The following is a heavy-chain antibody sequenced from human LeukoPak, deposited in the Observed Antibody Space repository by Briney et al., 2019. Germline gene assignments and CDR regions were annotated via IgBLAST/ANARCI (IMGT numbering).Heavy chain of an antibody. J-gene: IGHJ4*02. D-gene: IGHD2-2*03. Sequence: PGGSLRLSCAASGFTFSSYGMHWVRQAPRKGLEWVAFIRYDGSNKYYADSVKGRFTISRDNSKNTLYLQMNSLRAEDTAVYYCAKEVDIVVVPAALSDYWGQGTLVTVSS. CDR3: AKEVDIVVVPAALSDY. V-gene: IGHV3-30*02. CDR1: GFTFSSYG. CDR2: IRYDGSNK.